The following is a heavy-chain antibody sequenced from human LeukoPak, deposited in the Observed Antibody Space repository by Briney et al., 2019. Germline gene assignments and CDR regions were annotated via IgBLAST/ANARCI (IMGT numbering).Heavy chain of an antibody. CDR2: ISGSGGST. CDR3: AKDFGSIAAAVYYFDY. J-gene: IGHJ4*02. CDR1: GFTFSSYA. V-gene: IGHV3-23*01. Sequence: GGSLRLSCAASGFTFSSYAMSWVRQAPGKGLEWVSAISGSGGSTYYADSVKGRFTISRDNSKHTLYLQMNSLRAEDTAVYYCAKDFGSIAAAVYYFDYWGQGTLVTVSS. D-gene: IGHD6-13*01.